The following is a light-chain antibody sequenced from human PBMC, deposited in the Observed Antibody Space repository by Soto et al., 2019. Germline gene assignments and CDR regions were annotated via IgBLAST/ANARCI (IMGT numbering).Light chain of an antibody. Sequence: DIQMTQSPSTLSASVGDRVTITCRASQSISSSLAWYQQKPGKAPKLLIYKASSLESGVPSRFSGSGSGTEFTITISSVQPDDFANYYCQQYNSFWTFGQGTKVEI. CDR3: QQYNSFWT. CDR1: QSISSS. V-gene: IGKV1-5*03. J-gene: IGKJ1*01. CDR2: KAS.